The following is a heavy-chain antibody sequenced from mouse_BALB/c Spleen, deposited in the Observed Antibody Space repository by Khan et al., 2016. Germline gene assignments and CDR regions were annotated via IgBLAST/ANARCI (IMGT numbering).Heavy chain of an antibody. CDR1: GYTFTDYA. J-gene: IGHJ4*01. D-gene: IGHD4-1*01. Sequence: VQLQESGAELVRPGVSVKISCKGSGYTFTDYAIHWVKQSHAKSLEWIGVINSYYGDAKYNQKFKGKATMTVDKSSSTAYMELARLTSEDSAIYYCTRRLTGNAMDYWGQGTSVTGSS. V-gene: IGHV1S137*01. CDR3: TRRLTGNAMDY. CDR2: INSYYGDA.